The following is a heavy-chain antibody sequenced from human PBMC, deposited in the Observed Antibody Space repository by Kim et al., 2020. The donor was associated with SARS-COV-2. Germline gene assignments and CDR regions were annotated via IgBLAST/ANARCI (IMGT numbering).Heavy chain of an antibody. V-gene: IGHV3-48*02. Sequence: GALRLSCAASGFTFTTYSMNWVRQAPGKGLEWVSHISSSSSTIYYADSVKGRFNISRDNAKNSLYLQMNSLRDEDTAVYYCAGDYNGDFVFDYWGQGTLVTVSS. CDR2: ISSSSSTI. J-gene: IGHJ4*02. CDR3: AGDYNGDFVFDY. D-gene: IGHD4-17*01. CDR1: GFTFTTYS.